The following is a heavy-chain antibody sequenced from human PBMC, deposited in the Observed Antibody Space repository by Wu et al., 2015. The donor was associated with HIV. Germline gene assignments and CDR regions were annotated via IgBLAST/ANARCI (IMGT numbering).Heavy chain of an antibody. CDR2: MNPKNGHI. V-gene: IGHV1-18*01. CDR1: YILSSYP. D-gene: IGHD2/OR15-2a*01. Sequence: LEQSEPEAKRPGASVKVSCKASYILSSYPIGWVRQAPEERLEWMGWMNPKNGHIQPAQKFQDRITMSADNSVHTAYMELRSLTSDDTATYFCARVQFDPKYYTYFDLWGQGTLVIVSS. CDR3: ARVQFDPKYYTYFDL. J-gene: IGHJ2*01.